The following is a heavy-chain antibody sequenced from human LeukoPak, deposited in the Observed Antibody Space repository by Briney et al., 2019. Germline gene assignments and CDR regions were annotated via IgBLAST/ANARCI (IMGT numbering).Heavy chain of an antibody. CDR3: ARAVGPRAYYFDY. J-gene: IGHJ4*02. CDR2: ISYDGSNK. V-gene: IGHV3-30*04. Sequence: GGSLRLSCAASGFTFSSYAMHWVRQAPGKGLEWVAVISYDGSNKYYADSVKGRFTISRDNSKNTLYLQMNSLRAEDTAVYYCARAVGPRAYYFDYWGQGTLVTVSS. CDR1: GFTFSSYA.